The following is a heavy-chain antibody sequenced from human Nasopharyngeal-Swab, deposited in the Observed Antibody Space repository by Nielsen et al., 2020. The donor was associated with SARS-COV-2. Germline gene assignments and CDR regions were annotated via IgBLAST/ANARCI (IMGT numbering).Heavy chain of an antibody. CDR2: ISAYNGNT. CDR1: GYTFSNFG. CDR3: AKDQPDITVAATGTFDY. J-gene: IGHJ4*02. V-gene: IGHV1-18*01. Sequence: ASVKVSCKPSGYTFSNFGVSWVRQAPGQGLEWMGWISAYNGNTDYAQKFQGRVSMTTDTSTNTAYMELRRLRSDDTAVYYCAKDQPDITVAATGTFDYWGQGTLVTVSS. D-gene: IGHD6-13*01.